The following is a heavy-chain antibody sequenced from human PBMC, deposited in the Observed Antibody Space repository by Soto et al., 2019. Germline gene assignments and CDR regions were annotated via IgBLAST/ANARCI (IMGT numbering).Heavy chain of an antibody. CDR1: GGTFSSYA. J-gene: IGHJ4*02. CDR3: ARFPQTAIVGAAYFDY. Sequence: SVKVSCKASGGTFSSYAISWVRQAPGQGLEWMGGIIPIFGTANYAQKFQGRVTITADESTSTAYMELSSLRPEDTAVYYCARFPQTAIVGAAYFDYWGQGTLVTVSS. D-gene: IGHD1-26*01. CDR2: IIPIFGTA. V-gene: IGHV1-69*13.